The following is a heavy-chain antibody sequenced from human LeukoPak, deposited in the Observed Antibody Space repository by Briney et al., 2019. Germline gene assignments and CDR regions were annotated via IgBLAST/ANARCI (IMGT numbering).Heavy chain of an antibody. J-gene: IGHJ4*02. CDR1: GLTFSTYW. Sequence: GGSPRLSCAASGLTFSTYWMSWVRQAPGKGLEWVGNINQDGSEKYYVDSVKGRFTISRDNARNSLDLQMNSLGAEDTAVYYCARDSRSVPSSTSCSFFDSWGQGTLVIVSS. V-gene: IGHV3-7*01. D-gene: IGHD2-2*01. CDR2: INQDGSEK. CDR3: ARDSRSVPSSTSCSFFDS.